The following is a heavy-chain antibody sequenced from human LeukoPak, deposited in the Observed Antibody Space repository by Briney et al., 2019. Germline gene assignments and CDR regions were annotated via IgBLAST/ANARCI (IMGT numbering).Heavy chain of an antibody. CDR1: GGSISSGDYY. CDR3: ARGLLLSPNGP. J-gene: IGHJ5*02. V-gene: IGHV4-30-4*01. CDR2: IYYSGST. Sequence: SETLSLTCTVSGGSISSGDYYWSWIRQPPGKGLEWIGYIYYSGSTYYNPSLKSRVTISVDTSKNQFSLKLSSVTAADTAVYYCARGLLLSPNGPWGQGTLVTVSS.